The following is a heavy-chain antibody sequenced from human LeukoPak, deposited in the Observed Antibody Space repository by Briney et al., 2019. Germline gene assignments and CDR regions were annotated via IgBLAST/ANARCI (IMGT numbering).Heavy chain of an antibody. CDR1: GFTFSSYE. D-gene: IGHD5-24*01. J-gene: IGHJ4*02. Sequence: GGSLRLSCAASGFTFSSYEMNWVRQAPGKGLEWVSGISPNGVITYYADSVKGRFTISRDNSKGTVYLQINSLRPEDTAVYYCAKDDAWLQYGNWGRGTLVTVSS. V-gene: IGHV3-23*01. CDR3: AKDDAWLQYGN. CDR2: ISPNGVIT.